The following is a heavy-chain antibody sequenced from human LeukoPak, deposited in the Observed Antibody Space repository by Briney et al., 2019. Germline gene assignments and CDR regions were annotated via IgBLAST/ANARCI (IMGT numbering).Heavy chain of an antibody. CDR2: THVTENT. Sequence: PSETLSLTCNVSGASISDYYWTWIRQPAGRGLEWIGRTHVTENTKYNPSLRGRVTMSVDTSKKQVSLKLSSVTATDTAIYYCAGGKLETMNPLDSWGQGSLVTVSS. V-gene: IGHV4-4*07. CDR1: GASISDYY. J-gene: IGHJ4*02. CDR3: AGGKLETMNPLDS. D-gene: IGHD1-1*01.